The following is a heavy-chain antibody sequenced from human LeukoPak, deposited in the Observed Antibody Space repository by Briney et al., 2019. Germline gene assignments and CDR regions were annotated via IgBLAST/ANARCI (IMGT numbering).Heavy chain of an antibody. V-gene: IGHV1-69*13. J-gene: IGHJ6*02. D-gene: IGHD2-15*01. CDR1: GGTFSSYA. CDR3: ARPPDIGVGYYGMDV. CDR2: IIPIFGTA. Sequence: SVNVSCKASGGTFSSYAISWVRQAPGQGLERMGGIIPIFGTANYAQKFQGRVTITADESTSTAYMELSSLRSEDTAVYYCARPPDIGVGYYGMDVLGQGTTVTVSS.